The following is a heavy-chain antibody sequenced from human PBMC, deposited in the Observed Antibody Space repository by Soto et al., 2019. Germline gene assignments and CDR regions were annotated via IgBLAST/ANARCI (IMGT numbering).Heavy chain of an antibody. V-gene: IGHV3-30-3*01. CDR3: ARTRGGSIAVAAYYYYGMDV. Sequence: LRLSCAASGFTFSSYAMHWVRQAPGKGLEWVAVISYDGSNKYYADSVKGRFTISRDNSKNTLYLQMNSLRAEDTAVYYCARTRGGSIAVAAYYYYGMDVWGQGTTVTVSS. J-gene: IGHJ6*02. CDR1: GFTFSSYA. D-gene: IGHD6-19*01. CDR2: ISYDGSNK.